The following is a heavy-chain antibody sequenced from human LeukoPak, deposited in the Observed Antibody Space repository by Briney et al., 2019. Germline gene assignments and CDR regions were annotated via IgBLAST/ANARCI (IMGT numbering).Heavy chain of an antibody. V-gene: IGHV1-8*01. CDR1: GYTFTSCD. CDR2: VNPNSGNT. J-gene: IGHJ4*02. CDR3: ATDSAKHFDY. Sequence: ASVKVSCKASGYTFTSCDINWVRQASGQGLEWMGWVNPNSGNTGYAQKFQGRVTMTRNTSISTAYMELSSLRSEDTAVYYCATDSAKHFDYWGQGTLVTVSS.